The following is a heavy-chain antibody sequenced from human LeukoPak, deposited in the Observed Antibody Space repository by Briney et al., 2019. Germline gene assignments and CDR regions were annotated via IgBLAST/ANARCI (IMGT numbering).Heavy chain of an antibody. CDR1: GFTFSSYW. CDR2: IKQDGSEK. D-gene: IGHD3-10*01. V-gene: IGHV3-7*01. J-gene: IGHJ4*02. CDR3: ATDRAYFDY. Sequence: GGSLRLSCAASGFTFSSYWMSRVRQAPGKGLEWVANIKQDGSEKNYVDSVKGRFTISRDNAKNSLYLQMSSLRVEDTAVYYCATDRAYFDYWGQGTLVTVSS.